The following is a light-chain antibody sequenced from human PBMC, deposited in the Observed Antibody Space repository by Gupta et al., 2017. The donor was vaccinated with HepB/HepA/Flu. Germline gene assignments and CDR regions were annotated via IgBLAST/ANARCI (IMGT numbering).Light chain of an antibody. J-gene: IGKJ4*01. CDR2: GAA. CDR1: QSISDN. Sequence: EIVMTQSPATLSVSPGERVTLSCRARQSISDNLAWYKQRPGQAPRLIVYGAAMRAPGIPARFNGSGVGKEVTLSIDSRQSEDFGVYFCQQDKNWPPVTFGGGTKVEIK. V-gene: IGKV3-15*01. CDR3: QQDKNWPPVT.